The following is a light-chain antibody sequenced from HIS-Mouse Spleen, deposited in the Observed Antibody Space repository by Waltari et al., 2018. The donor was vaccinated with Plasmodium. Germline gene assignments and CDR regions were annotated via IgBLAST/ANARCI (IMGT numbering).Light chain of an antibody. CDR1: ALPKQY. CDR3: QSADSSGTYV. Sequence: SYELTQPPSVSVSPGQTARITCSGDALPKQYAYWYQQKPGQAPVLVIYKDSERASGSHERLSGSSSGTTVTLTISGVQAEDEADYYCQSADSSGTYVVGTGTKVTVL. V-gene: IGLV3-25*03. CDR2: KDS. J-gene: IGLJ1*01.